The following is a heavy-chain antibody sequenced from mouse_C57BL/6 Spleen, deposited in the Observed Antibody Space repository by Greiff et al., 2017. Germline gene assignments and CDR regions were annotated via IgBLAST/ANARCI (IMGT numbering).Heavy chain of an antibody. CDR2: IYPRDGST. J-gene: IGHJ4*01. CDR1: GYTFTDHT. CDR3: AKEQGRGIYAMDY. Sequence: VKLVESDAELVKPGASVKISCKVSGYTFTDHTIHWMKQRPEQGLEWIGYIYPRDGSTKYNEKLKGKATLTADKSSSTAYMQLNSLTSEDSAVYFCAKEQGRGIYAMDYWGQGTSVTVSS. V-gene: IGHV1-78*01.